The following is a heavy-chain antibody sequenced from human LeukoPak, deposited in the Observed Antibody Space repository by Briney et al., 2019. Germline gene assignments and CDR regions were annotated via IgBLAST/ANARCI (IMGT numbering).Heavy chain of an antibody. CDR3: ARLDIVVVVAAPYGMDV. V-gene: IGHV5-10-1*01. CDR1: GYSFTSYW. J-gene: IGHJ6*04. CDR2: IDPSDSYT. Sequence: GEPLKIPCKASGYSFTSYWISWVRQMPGKGLEWMGRIDPSDSYTNYSPSFQGHVTISADKSISTAYLQWSSLRASDTAMYYCARLDIVVVVAAPYGMDVWGKGTTVTVSS. D-gene: IGHD2-15*01.